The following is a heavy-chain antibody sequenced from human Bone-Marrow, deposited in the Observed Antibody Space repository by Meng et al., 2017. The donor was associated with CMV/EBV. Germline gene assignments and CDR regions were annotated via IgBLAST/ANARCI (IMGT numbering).Heavy chain of an antibody. CDR1: GFTFSNSA. V-gene: IGHV3-23*01. Sequence: GESLKISCAASGFTFSNSAMTWVRQAPGKGLEWVSAISGSGGSTYYADSVKGRFTISRDNSKNTLYLQMNSLRAEDTAVYYCASHKAQRVPVDVWGQGTTVTVSS. CDR2: ISGSGGST. CDR3: ASHKAQRVPVDV. J-gene: IGHJ6*02. D-gene: IGHD2-2*01.